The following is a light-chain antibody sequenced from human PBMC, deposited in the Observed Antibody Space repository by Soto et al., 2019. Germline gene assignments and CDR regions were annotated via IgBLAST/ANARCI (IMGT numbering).Light chain of an antibody. Sequence: QSVLTQPPSVSGAPGQRVTISCTGASCNIGAGFDVHWYQLLPGTAPKLLISGNNNRPSGVPDRFSGSKSGTSASLAITGLQADDEDDYYYQSYDSSLSGFVFGTGTKLTVL. J-gene: IGLJ1*01. CDR1: SCNIGAGFD. CDR3: QSYDSSLSGFV. CDR2: GNN. V-gene: IGLV1-40*01.